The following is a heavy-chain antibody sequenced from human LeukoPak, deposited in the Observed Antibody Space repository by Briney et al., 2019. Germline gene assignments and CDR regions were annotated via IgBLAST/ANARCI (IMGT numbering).Heavy chain of an antibody. D-gene: IGHD3-9*01. Sequence: GGSLRLSCAASGFTFSSYAMSWVRQAPGKGLEWVSAISGRGGSTYYADSVKGRFTISRDNSKNTLYLQMNSLRAEDTAVYYCAKDPIYDILTGYHDYWGQGTLVTVSS. CDR1: GFTFSSYA. CDR2: ISGRGGST. CDR3: AKDPIYDILTGYHDY. J-gene: IGHJ4*02. V-gene: IGHV3-23*01.